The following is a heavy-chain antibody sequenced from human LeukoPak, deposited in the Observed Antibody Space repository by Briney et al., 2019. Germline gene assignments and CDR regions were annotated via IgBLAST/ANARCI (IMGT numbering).Heavy chain of an antibody. CDR1: GFTFSDHY. V-gene: IGHV3-72*01. CDR3: ARYGSGRGGFDY. D-gene: IGHD3-10*01. CDR2: TRNKANSYTT. J-gene: IGHJ4*02. Sequence: GGSLRLSCAASGFTFSDHYMDWVHQAPGKGLEWVGLTRNKANSYTTEYAASVKGRFTISRDDSKNSVYLQMNSLKTEDTAVYYCARYGSGRGGFDYWGQGTLVTVSS.